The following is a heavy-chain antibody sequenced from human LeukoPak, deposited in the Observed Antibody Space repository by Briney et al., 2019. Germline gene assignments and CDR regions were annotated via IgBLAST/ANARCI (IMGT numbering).Heavy chain of an antibody. CDR1: GFTFSSYS. Sequence: GGSLRLSCAASGFTFSSYSMNWVRQAPGKGLEWVSSISSSGSTIYYADSVKGRFTVSRDNAKSSLYLQMNSLRAEDTAVYYCARERSYYFDYWVQGTLVTVSS. V-gene: IGHV3-48*04. J-gene: IGHJ4*02. CDR3: ARERSYYFDY. CDR2: ISSSGSTI.